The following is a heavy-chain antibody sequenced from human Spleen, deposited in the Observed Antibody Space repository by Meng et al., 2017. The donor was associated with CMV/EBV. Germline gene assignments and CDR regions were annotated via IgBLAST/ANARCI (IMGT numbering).Heavy chain of an antibody. V-gene: IGHV3-30*02. CDR1: RFTFSSHG. CDR3: AKLSVQNYDFWSGYFPYGMDV. J-gene: IGHJ6*02. D-gene: IGHD3-3*01. Sequence: GGPLRLSCAAFRFTFSSHGMHWVRQAPGKGLEWVAFIRYDGSDKYYVDSVKGRFTISRDNSENTLYLQMNSPRVEDTAVYFCAKLSVQNYDFWSGYFPYGMDVWGQGTTVTVSS. CDR2: IRYDGSDK.